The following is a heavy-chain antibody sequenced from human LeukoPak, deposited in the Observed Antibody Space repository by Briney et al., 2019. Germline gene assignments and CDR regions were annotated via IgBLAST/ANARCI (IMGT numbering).Heavy chain of an antibody. V-gene: IGHV4-59*06. J-gene: IGHJ6*03. CDR2: IYSSGTT. CDR3: ASRCGDYYNYFYYYMDV. D-gene: IGHD4-17*01. CDR1: GGSISGYY. Sequence: SETLSLTCIVSGGSISGYYWSWIRQPPGKGLEWIGYIYSSGTTYYNPSLNSRVSISVDTSKNQFSLKLTSVTAADTAIYYCASRCGDYYNYFYYYMDVWGKGTTVTVSS.